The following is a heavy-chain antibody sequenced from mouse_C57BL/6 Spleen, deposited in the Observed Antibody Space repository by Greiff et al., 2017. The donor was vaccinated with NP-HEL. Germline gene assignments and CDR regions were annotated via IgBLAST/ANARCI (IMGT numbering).Heavy chain of an antibody. V-gene: IGHV5-17*01. D-gene: IGHD2-1*01. CDR3: ARDGNYRYAMDY. J-gene: IGHJ4*01. Sequence: EVHLVESGGGLVKPGGSLKLSCAASGFTFSDYGMHWVRQAPEKGLEWVAYISSGSSTIYYADTVKGRFTISRDNAKNTLFLQMTSLRSEDTAMYYCARDGNYRYAMDYWGQGTSVTVSS. CDR1: GFTFSDYG. CDR2: ISSGSSTI.